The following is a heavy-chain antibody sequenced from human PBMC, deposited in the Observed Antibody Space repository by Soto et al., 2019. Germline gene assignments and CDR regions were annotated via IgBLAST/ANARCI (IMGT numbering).Heavy chain of an antibody. CDR2: INHSGST. CDR3: ARGGNGDYVFDY. Sequence: PSETLSLTCAVYGGSFSDKIWTWIRQPPGKGLEWIGEINHSGSTNHNPSLKSRVTISIDTSKNQFSLKLNSVTAADTAVYYCARGGNGDYVFDYWGQGTLVTVSS. J-gene: IGHJ4*02. D-gene: IGHD4-17*01. CDR1: GGSFSDKI. V-gene: IGHV4-34*01.